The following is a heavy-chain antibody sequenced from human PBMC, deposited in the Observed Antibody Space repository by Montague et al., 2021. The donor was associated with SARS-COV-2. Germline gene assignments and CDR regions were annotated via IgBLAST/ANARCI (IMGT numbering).Heavy chain of an antibody. V-gene: IGHV4-61*01. D-gene: IGHD6-13*01. CDR2: LFHIDTA. CDR3: TRGIDSYKTGY. CDR1: DGSVISTYPH. J-gene: IGHJ4*02. Sequence: SETPSLTCTVSDGSVISTYPHWHWVRQSPGRGLEWIGGYLFHIDTADYNASLRSRVTISVDTPKNQFSLKLTSVTAADTAVYYCTRGIDSYKTGYWGQGIQVTVSS.